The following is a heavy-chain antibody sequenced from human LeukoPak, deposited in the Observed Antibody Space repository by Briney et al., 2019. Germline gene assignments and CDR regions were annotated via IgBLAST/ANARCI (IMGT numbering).Heavy chain of an antibody. CDR2: ISISGGGT. D-gene: IGHD6-19*01. CDR3: ANGAGGNAFAL. Sequence: GGSLRLSCAASGFTFSSYDMSWVRQTPGKGLEWVSAISISGGGTFYADSVKGRFTISRDNSKNTLYLQLSSLRAEDTAVYYCANGAGGNAFALWGPGTMVIVSS. CDR1: GFTFSSYD. V-gene: IGHV3-23*01. J-gene: IGHJ3*01.